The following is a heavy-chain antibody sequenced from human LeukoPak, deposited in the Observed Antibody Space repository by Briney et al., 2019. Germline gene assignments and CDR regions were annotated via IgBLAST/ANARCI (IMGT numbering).Heavy chain of an antibody. CDR3: ARVSGSYYYFDY. J-gene: IGHJ4*02. CDR1: GGSISSYY. CDR2: IYYSGST. D-gene: IGHD1-26*01. Sequence: SETLSLTCTVSGGSISSYYWSWIRQPPGKGLEWIGYIYYSGSTNYNPSLKSRVTISVDTSKNQFSLRLSSVTAADTAVYYCARVSGSYYYFDYWGQGTLVTVSS. V-gene: IGHV4-59*01.